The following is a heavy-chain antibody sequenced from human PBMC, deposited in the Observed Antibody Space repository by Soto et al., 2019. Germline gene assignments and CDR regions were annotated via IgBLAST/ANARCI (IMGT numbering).Heavy chain of an antibody. CDR2: ISYDGSNK. Sequence: QVQLVESGGGVVQPGRSLRLSCAASGFTFSSYAMHWVRQAPGKGLEWVAVISYDGSNKYYADSVKGRFTISRDNSKNTRYLQRNSLRAEDTAVYYCARGENVWGSPYGMDVWGQGTTVTVSS. J-gene: IGHJ6*02. D-gene: IGHD3-16*01. CDR3: ARGENVWGSPYGMDV. V-gene: IGHV3-30-3*01. CDR1: GFTFSSYA.